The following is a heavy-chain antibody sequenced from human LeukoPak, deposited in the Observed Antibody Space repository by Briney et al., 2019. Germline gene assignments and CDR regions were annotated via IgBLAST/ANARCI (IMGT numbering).Heavy chain of an antibody. CDR3: VKESEDSSGWATRYYFDY. CDR1: GFTFDDYA. V-gene: IGHV3-9*01. J-gene: IGHJ4*02. CDR2: ISWNSDNI. Sequence: GGSLRLSCAASGFTFDDYAMHWVRQAPGKGLEWVSGISWNSDNIDYAESVRGRFTISRDNAKNSLYLEMNSLRLEDTAFYCVKESEDSSGWATRYYFDYWGQGSLVTVSS. D-gene: IGHD6-19*01.